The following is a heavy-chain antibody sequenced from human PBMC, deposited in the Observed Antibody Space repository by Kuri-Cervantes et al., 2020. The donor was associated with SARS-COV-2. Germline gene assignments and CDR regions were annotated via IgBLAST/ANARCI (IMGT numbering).Heavy chain of an antibody. CDR3: ARREGCGSYNVAFDI. D-gene: IGHD1-26*01. V-gene: IGHV4-38-2*01. CDR2: IYHSGSI. Sequence: SETLSLTCAVSGYSISSGYYWGWIRQPPGKGLEWIGSIYHSGSIFYNPSLKSRVTILLDTSKNQFSLKLTSVTAADTAVYYWARREGCGSYNVAFDIWGQGTLVTVSS. J-gene: IGHJ3*02. CDR1: GYSISSGYY.